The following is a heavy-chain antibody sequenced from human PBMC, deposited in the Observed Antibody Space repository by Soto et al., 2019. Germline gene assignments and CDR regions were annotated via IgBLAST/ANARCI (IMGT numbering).Heavy chain of an antibody. J-gene: IGHJ5*02. CDR3: ARVTVTTLYNWFDP. D-gene: IGHD4-4*01. Sequence: SETLSLTCTVSGDSISSSSYYWGWIRQPPGKGLEWIGSIYYSGSTYYNPSLKSRVTISVDTSKNQFSLKLSSVTAADTAVYYCARVTVTTLYNWFDPWGQGTLVTVSS. CDR2: IYYSGST. V-gene: IGHV4-39*01. CDR1: GDSISSSSYY.